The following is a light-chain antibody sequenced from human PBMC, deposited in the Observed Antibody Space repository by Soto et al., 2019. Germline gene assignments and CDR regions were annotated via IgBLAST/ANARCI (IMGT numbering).Light chain of an antibody. CDR1: QSISGF. Sequence: DIQMTQSPSSLSASVGDRVTITCLASQSISGFLHWYQQKPGKAPHLLIYAASTLQSGVPSRFSGSGSGTDFTLTITSLEPEDFATYYCHQSYSPPQTFGQGTKVDIK. CDR3: HQSYSPPQT. CDR2: AAS. V-gene: IGKV1-39*01. J-gene: IGKJ1*01.